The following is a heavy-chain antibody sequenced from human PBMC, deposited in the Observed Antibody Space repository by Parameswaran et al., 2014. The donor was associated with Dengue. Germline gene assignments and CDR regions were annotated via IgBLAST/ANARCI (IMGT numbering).Heavy chain of an antibody. Sequence: VRQAPGRAGVDWSIYYSGSTYYNPSLKSRVTISVDTSKNQFSLKLSSVTAADTAVYYCASPRGYSYGYYYFDYWGQGTLVTVSS. CDR3: ASPRGYSYGYYYFDY. J-gene: IGHJ4*02. D-gene: IGHD5-18*01. V-gene: IGHV4-39*01. CDR2: IYYSGST.